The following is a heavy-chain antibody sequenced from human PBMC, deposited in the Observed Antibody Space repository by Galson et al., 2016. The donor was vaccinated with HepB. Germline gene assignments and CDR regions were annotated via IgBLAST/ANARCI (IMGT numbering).Heavy chain of an antibody. CDR2: ISAYNNKT. Sequence: SGAEVKKPGASVKVSCKASGYTFTSYGISWVRQAPGQGLECMGWISAYNNKTNYAQRFQGRVTMTTDPSTSTAYMELRSLRSDDTAVYYCARIALAGYSSGWYSSNWFDPWGQGTQVTVSS. CDR1: GYTFTSYG. V-gene: IGHV1-18*04. D-gene: IGHD6-19*01. J-gene: IGHJ5*02. CDR3: ARIALAGYSSGWYSSNWFDP.